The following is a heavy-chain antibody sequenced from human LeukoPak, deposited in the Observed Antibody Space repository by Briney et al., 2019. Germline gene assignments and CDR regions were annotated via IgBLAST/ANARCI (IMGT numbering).Heavy chain of an antibody. CDR2: ISWDESTT. J-gene: IGHJ6*02. CDR1: GLSIGDNS. D-gene: IGHD2-15*01. CDR3: ARGPNRWWVVSRNWGMDV. V-gene: IGHV3-43*01. Sequence: GGSLRLSCAASGLSIGDNSMHWVRQAPGKGPEWVSLISWDESTTYYSDSVKGRFTVSRDSSKNSLHLQMNSLRTEDTALYYCARGPNRWWVVSRNWGMDVWGQGTTVTASS.